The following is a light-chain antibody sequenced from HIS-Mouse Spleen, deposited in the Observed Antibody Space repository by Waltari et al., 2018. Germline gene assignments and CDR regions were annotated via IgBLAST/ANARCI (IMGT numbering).Light chain of an antibody. CDR1: QGISSC. J-gene: IGKJ4*01. V-gene: IGKV1-12*01. CDR3: QQANSFPPGVT. CDR2: AAS. Sequence: DIQMTQSPSSVSASVADRVTITCRASQGISSCVAWYQQKPGKAPKLLIYAASSLQSGVPSRFSGSGSGTDFTLTISSLQPEDFATYYCQQANSFPPGVTFGGGTKVEIK.